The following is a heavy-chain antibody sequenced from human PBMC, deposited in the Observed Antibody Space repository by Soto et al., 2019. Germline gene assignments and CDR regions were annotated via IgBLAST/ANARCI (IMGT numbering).Heavy chain of an antibody. Sequence: RGSLRLSCAAYGFTFSSYSMNWVRQAPGKGLEWVSYISSSSSTIYYADSVKGRFTISRDNAKNSLYLQMNRLRDEDTAVYYCAREEGNYEDSSGYYYAMNDYDSWGPWRMGTVSS. CDR3: AREEGNYEDSSGYYYAMNDYDS. V-gene: IGHV3-48*02. D-gene: IGHD3-22*01. J-gene: IGHJ3*02. CDR2: ISSSSSTI. CDR1: GFTFSSYS.